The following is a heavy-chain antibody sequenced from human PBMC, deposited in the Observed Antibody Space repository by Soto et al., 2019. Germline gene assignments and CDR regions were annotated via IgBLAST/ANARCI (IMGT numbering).Heavy chain of an antibody. CDR3: TIGSWSGEVFDI. J-gene: IGHJ3*02. CDR2: IIPMLGVR. Sequence: QVQLVQSGAAVKKPGSSVKVSCKDSGGTFSTYSMFWVRQAPGQGLEWMGMIIPMLGVRNYAQRFQDRVTITADKPTATVHMELSSLRSEDTALYYCTIGSWSGEVFDIWGQGTMVTVSS. CDR1: GGTFSTYS. D-gene: IGHD2-21*01. V-gene: IGHV1-69*02.